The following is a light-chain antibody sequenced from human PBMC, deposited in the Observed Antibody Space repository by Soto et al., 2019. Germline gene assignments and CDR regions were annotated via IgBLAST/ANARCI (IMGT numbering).Light chain of an antibody. CDR2: DVS. Sequence: QSALTQPAFVSGSRGQSITISCTGTRSDVGGYNYVSWYQQHPGKAPKLMIYDVSNRPSGVSNRFSGSKSGNTASLTISGLQAEDEADYYCSSYTSSRTRVFGGGTKLTAL. V-gene: IGLV2-14*03. CDR3: SSYTSSRTRV. CDR1: RSDVGGYNY. J-gene: IGLJ2*01.